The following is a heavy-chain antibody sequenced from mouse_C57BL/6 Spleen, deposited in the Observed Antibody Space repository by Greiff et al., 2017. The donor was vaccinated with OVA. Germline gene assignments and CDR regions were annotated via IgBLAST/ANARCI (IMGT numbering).Heavy chain of an antibody. Sequence: VKLMESGPGLVAPSQSLSITCTVSGFSLTSYGVHWVRQPPGKGLEWLVVIWSDGSTTYNSALKSRLSISKDNSKSQVFLKMNSLQTDDTARYYCARHHSSGYYFDYWGQGTTLTVSS. CDR1: GFSLTSYG. D-gene: IGHD3-2*02. CDR2: IWSDGST. V-gene: IGHV2-6-1*01. CDR3: ARHHSSGYYFDY. J-gene: IGHJ2*01.